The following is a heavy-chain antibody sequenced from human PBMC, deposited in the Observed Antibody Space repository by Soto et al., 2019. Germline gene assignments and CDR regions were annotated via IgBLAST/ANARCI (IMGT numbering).Heavy chain of an antibody. CDR2: INHSGST. D-gene: IGHD2-2*01. CDR3: ARDPPPTYCSSTSCYYYYGMDV. Sequence: QVQLQQWGAGLLKPSETLSLTCAVYGGSFSGYYWSWIRQPPGKGLEWIGEINHSGSTNYNPSLKSRVTISVDTSKNQCSLKLSSVTAADTAVYYCARDPPPTYCSSTSCYYYYGMDVWGQGTTVTVSS. J-gene: IGHJ6*02. CDR1: GGSFSGYY. V-gene: IGHV4-34*01.